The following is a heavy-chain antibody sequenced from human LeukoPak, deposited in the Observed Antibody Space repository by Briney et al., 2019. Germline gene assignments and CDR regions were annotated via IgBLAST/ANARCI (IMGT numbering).Heavy chain of an antibody. CDR1: GYTFTGYY. V-gene: IGHV1-2*02. J-gene: IGHJ6*03. Sequence: AASVKVSCKASGYTFTGYYMHWVRQAPGQGLEWMGWINPNSGGTNYAQKFQGRVTMTRDTSISTAYMELSRLRSDDTAVYYCAREGSGYDDGYYYMDVWGKGTTVTVSS. CDR2: INPNSGGT. D-gene: IGHD5-12*01. CDR3: AREGSGYDDGYYYMDV.